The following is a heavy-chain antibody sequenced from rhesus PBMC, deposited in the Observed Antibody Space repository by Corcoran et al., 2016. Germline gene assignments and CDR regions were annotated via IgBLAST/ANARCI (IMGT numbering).Heavy chain of an antibody. D-gene: IGHD2-39*01. Sequence: EVQLVQSGAEVKKPGASVNISCKASVSTFTDHYLHRLRQGPGNGLVGRGRVDPEDGEAIHAQKCQDRFTITAETSTDTAYMELSSLRSEDTAVYYCATGKGGVSLWGQGVLVTVSS. J-gene: IGHJ4*01. CDR1: VSTFTDHY. CDR2: VDPEDGEA. CDR3: ATGKGGVSL. V-gene: IGHV1-111*02.